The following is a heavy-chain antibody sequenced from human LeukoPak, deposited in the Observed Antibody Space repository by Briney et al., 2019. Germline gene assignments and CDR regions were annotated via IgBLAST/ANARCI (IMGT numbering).Heavy chain of an antibody. V-gene: IGHV3-23*01. CDR3: ASPERWGGLGDAFDI. CDR2: ISGSGGST. D-gene: IGHD3/OR15-3a*01. Sequence: QTGGSLRLSCAASGFTFSSYAMSWVRQAPGKGLEWVSAISGSGGSTYYADSVKGRFTISRDNVKNSLYPQMNSLRAEDTAVYYCASPERWGGLGDAFDIWGRGTMVTVSS. CDR1: GFTFSSYA. J-gene: IGHJ3*02.